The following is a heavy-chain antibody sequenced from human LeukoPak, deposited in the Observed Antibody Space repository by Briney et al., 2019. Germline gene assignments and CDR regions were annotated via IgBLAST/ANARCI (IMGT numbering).Heavy chain of an antibody. J-gene: IGHJ4*02. V-gene: IGHV4-59*01. D-gene: IGHD3-10*01. CDR3: ARGRLGGSGSYYNVLDY. CDR2: IYYSGST. Sequence: SETLSLTCTVSGGSISSYYWSWIRQPPGKGLEWIVYIYYSGSTNYNPSLKSRVTISLDTSKNQFSLKLSSVTAADTAVYYCARGRLGGSGSYYNVLDYWGQGTLVTVSS. CDR1: GGSISSYY.